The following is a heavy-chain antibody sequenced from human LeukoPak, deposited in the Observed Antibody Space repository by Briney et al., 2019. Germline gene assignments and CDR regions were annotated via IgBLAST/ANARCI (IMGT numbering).Heavy chain of an antibody. J-gene: IGHJ4*02. V-gene: IGHV3-64*04. Sequence: GGSLRLSCSASGFIFSSYAMHWVRQAPGKGLEYVPAISSNGGSTYYADSVKGRFTISRDNSKNTLYLQMNSLRAEDTAVYYCARDAAGLYFDYWGQGTLVTVSS. CDR1: GFIFSSYA. D-gene: IGHD6-13*01. CDR3: ARDAAGLYFDY. CDR2: ISSNGGST.